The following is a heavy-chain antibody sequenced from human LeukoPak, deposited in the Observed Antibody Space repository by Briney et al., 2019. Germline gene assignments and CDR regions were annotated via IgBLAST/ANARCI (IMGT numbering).Heavy chain of an antibody. D-gene: IGHD5-24*01. V-gene: IGHV3-49*03. CDR3: ISQRDGYNYRVLRPVY. CDR1: GFTFGDYA. J-gene: IGHJ4*02. CDR2: IRSKAYGGTT. Sequence: GGSLRLSCTASGFTFGDYAMSWFRQAPGKGLEWVGFIRSKAYGGTTEYAASVKGRFTISRDDSKSIAYLQMNSLKTEDTAVYYCISQRDGYNYRVLRPVYWGQGTLVTVSS.